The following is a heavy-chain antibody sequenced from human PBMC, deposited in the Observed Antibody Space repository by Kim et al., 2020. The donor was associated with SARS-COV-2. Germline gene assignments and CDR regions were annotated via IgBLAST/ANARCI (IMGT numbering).Heavy chain of an antibody. V-gene: IGHV1-46*01. CDR2: INPSGGST. CDR3: ARDGRGSGSYPTYGMDV. Sequence: ASVKVSCKASGYTFTSYYMHWVRQAPGQGLEWMGIINPSGGSTSYAQKFQGRVTMTRDTSTSTVYMELSSLRSEDTAVYYCARDGRGSGSYPTYGMDVWGQGTTVTVSS. CDR1: GYTFTSYY. J-gene: IGHJ6*02. D-gene: IGHD3-10*01.